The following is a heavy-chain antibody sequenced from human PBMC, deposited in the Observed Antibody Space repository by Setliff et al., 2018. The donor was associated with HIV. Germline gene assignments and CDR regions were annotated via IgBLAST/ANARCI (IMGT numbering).Heavy chain of an antibody. Sequence: GGSLRLSCAVSGFIFNTYSMNWVRQAPGKGLEWVSYIGGSGSAIYYANSVKGRFTISRDNAKNSLYLQLNSRRAEDTAVYYCAGDASPDSESGGYSAGGYWGPGTLVTVSS. J-gene: IGHJ4*02. CDR2: IGGSGSAI. CDR1: GFIFNTYS. D-gene: IGHD3-22*01. V-gene: IGHV3-48*01. CDR3: AGDASPDSESGGYSAGGY.